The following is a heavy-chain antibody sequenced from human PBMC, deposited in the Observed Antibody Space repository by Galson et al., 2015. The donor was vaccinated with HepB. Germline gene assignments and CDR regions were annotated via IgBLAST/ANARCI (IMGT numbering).Heavy chain of an antibody. V-gene: IGHV3-64*04. CDR1: GFTFSSYA. CDR2: ISSNGSNK. D-gene: IGHD2-2*01. CDR3: ARDLNDIVVVPAATEDDAFDI. Sequence: SLRLSCAASGFTFSSYAMHWVRQAPGKGLEYVSAISSNGSNKYYADSVKGRFTISRDNSKNTLYLQMNSLRAEDTAVYYCARDLNDIVVVPAATEDDAFDIWGQGTMVTVSS. J-gene: IGHJ3*02.